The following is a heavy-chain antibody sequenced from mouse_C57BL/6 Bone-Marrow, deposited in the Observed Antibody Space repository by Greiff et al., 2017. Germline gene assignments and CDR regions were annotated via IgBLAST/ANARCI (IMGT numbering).Heavy chain of an antibody. Sequence: DVMLVESGGGLVQPGGSLKLSCAASGFTFSDYGMAWVRQAPRKGPEWVAFISNLAYSIYYADTVTGRFTIARENAKNTLYREMSSLRSEDTAMYYCARHRGTVVEGWFAYWGQGTLVTVSA. V-gene: IGHV5-15*01. J-gene: IGHJ3*01. D-gene: IGHD1-1*01. CDR3: ARHRGTVVEGWFAY. CDR1: GFTFSDYG. CDR2: ISNLAYSI.